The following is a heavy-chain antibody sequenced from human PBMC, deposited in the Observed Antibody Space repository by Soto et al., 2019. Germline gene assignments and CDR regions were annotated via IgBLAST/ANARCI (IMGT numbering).Heavy chain of an antibody. CDR3: ARDRNRVDYGMDV. CDR1: GGSIIRGGYY. V-gene: IGHV4-31*03. CDR2: IYYSGST. Sequence: TLSLTCTVSGGSIIRGGYYWSWIRQHPGKGLEWIGYIYYSGSTYYNPSLKSRVTISVDTSKNQFSLKLSSVTAADTAVYYCARDRNRVDYGMDVWGQGTTVTVSS. J-gene: IGHJ6*02. D-gene: IGHD2-15*01.